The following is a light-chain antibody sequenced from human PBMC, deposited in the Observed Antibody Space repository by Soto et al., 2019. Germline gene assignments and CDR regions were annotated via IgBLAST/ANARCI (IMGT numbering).Light chain of an antibody. Sequence: QSVLTQPASVSGSLGQSITISCTGTSRDIGGFNYVSWYQQHPGKAPKLMIYDVNYRPSGVSDRFSASKSDNTASLTISGLQAEDEADYYCTSYSSSSTLALFGGGTQLTVL. J-gene: IGLJ7*01. CDR1: SRDIGGFNY. CDR2: DVN. CDR3: TSYSSSSTLAL. V-gene: IGLV2-14*01.